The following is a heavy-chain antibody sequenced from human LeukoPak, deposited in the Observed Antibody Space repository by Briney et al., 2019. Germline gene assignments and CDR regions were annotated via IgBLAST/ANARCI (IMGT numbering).Heavy chain of an antibody. CDR2: LRDSVTT. CDR3: ATIKRGDIFGYFDF. J-gene: IGHJ4*02. V-gene: IGHV4-59*11. Sequence: SETLSLTCTVSGVSISSHYGTWIRQPPGKGLEWIAYLRDSVTTKDTPSLKSRVTLSADTSKNQYFLRLTSVTAADTAVYYCATIKRGDIFGYFDFWGQGILVTVSS. D-gene: IGHD5-18*01. CDR1: GVSISSHY.